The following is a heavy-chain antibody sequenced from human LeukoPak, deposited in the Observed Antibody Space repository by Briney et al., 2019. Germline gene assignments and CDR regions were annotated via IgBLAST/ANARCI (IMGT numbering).Heavy chain of an antibody. D-gene: IGHD3-10*01. J-gene: IGHJ5*02. CDR3: ARGPGRRMYNWFDP. Sequence: SETLSLTCTVSGGSISSSSYYWGWIRQPPGKGLEWIGSIYYSGSTYYNPSLKSRVTISVDTSKNQFSLKLSSVTAADTAVYYCARGPGRRMYNWFDPWGQGTLVTVSS. CDR2: IYYSGST. CDR1: GGSISSSSYY. V-gene: IGHV4-39*01.